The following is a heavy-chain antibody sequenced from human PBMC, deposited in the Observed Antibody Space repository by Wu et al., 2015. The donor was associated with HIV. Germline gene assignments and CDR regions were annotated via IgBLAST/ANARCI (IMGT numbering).Heavy chain of an antibody. CDR3: AREVGAMLANWFDP. D-gene: IGHD3-10*01. Sequence: QVQLVQSGTEIKKPGSSVKVSCKASRDTLKRFAISWVRQAPGQGLECMGKITPVLGSTVYTQKFQDRVTITADDSTSTSYMELSGLTSEDTAVYYCAREVGAMLANWFDPWGQGTQVIVSS. V-gene: IGHV1-69*11. J-gene: IGHJ5*02. CDR2: ITPVLGST. CDR1: RDTLKRFA.